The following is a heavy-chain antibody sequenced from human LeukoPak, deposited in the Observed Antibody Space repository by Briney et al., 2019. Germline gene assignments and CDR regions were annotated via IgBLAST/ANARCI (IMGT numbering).Heavy chain of an antibody. CDR3: ARVAEIQLWLRSAFDF. CDR1: GGSISSDGVY. J-gene: IGHJ4*02. Sequence: SETLSLTCTVSGGSISSDGVYWSWIRQHPGEGLECIGYIYYNGNTYYKPSLESRITISVDTSKNQFSLKLRSVTAEDTAVYYCARVAEIQLWLRSAFDFWGQGTLVTVSS. D-gene: IGHD5-18*01. CDR2: IYYNGNT. V-gene: IGHV4-31*03.